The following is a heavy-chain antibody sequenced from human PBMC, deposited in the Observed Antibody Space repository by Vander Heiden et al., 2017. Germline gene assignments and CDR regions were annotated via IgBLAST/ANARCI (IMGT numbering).Heavy chain of an antibody. CDR3: ASMDYGDYGGVY. CDR1: GYTFTSYG. V-gene: IGHV1-18*01. D-gene: IGHD4-17*01. CDR2: ISAYNGNT. J-gene: IGHJ4*02. Sequence: QVQLVQSGAEVKKPGASVKVSCNASGYTFTSYGISWVRQAPGQGLEWMGWISAYNGNTNYAQKLQGRVTMTTDTSTSTDYMELRSLRSDDTAGYYCASMDYGDYGGVYWGQGTLVTVSS.